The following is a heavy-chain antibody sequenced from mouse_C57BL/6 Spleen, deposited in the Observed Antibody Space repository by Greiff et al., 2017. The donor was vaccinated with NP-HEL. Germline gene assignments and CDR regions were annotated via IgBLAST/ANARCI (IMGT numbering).Heavy chain of an antibody. D-gene: IGHD6-2*01. Sequence: DVQLVESGGGLVKPGGSLKLSCAASGFTFSDYGMHWVRQAPEKGLEWVAYLSSGSRTIYYADTVKGRFTISRDNAKNILFLQMTSLRSEDTAMYYCARPSLPWYFDVWGTGTTVTVSS. V-gene: IGHV5-17*01. CDR3: ARPSLPWYFDV. CDR1: GFTFSDYG. CDR2: LSSGSRTI. J-gene: IGHJ1*03.